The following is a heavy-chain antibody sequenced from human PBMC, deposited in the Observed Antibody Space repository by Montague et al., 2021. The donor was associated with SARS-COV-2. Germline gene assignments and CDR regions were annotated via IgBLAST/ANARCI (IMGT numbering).Heavy chain of an antibody. D-gene: IGHD2-2*01. CDR1: GFTFSSYA. Sequence: SLRLSCAASGFTFSSYAMHWVRQAPGKGLEWVAVISYDGSNKYYADSVKDRFTISRDNSKNTLYLQMNSLRAEDTAVYYCARPLGGGYQLLCDYWGQGTLVTVSS. CDR3: ARPLGGGYQLLCDY. CDR2: ISYDGSNK. J-gene: IGHJ4*02. V-gene: IGHV3-30*04.